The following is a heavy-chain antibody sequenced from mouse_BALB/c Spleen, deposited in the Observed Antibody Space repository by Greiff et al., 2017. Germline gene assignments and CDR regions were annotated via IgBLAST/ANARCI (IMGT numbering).Heavy chain of an antibody. CDR1: GFTFSSYG. CDR2: ISSGGSYT. CDR3: ARQGGDYYAMDY. V-gene: IGHV5-6*03. Sequence: EVKLVESGGGLVKPGGSLKLSCAASGFTFSSYGMSWVRQTPDKRLEWVATISSGGSYTYYPDSVKGRFTISRDNAKNTLYLQMSSLKSEDTAMYYCARQGGDYYAMDYWGQGTSVTVSS. J-gene: IGHJ4*01.